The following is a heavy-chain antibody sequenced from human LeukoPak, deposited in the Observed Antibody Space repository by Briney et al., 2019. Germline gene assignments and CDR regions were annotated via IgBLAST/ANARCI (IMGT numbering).Heavy chain of an antibody. D-gene: IGHD5-24*01. CDR1: GYTFTGYY. J-gene: IGHJ3*02. Sequence: GASVKVSCKASGYTFTGYYMHWVRQAPGQGLEWMGWINPNSGGTNYAQKFQGRVTMTRDTSISIAYMELSRLRSDDTAVYYCARAQRWLQLRNAFDIWGQGTMVTVSS. CDR3: ARAQRWLQLRNAFDI. V-gene: IGHV1-2*02. CDR2: INPNSGGT.